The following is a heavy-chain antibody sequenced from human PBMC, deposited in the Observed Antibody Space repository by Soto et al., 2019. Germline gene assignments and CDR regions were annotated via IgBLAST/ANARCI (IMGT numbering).Heavy chain of an antibody. CDR3: ASYTQSAFSSSWTSFDY. V-gene: IGHV3-33*01. Sequence: PGGSLRLSCAASGFTFSSYGMHWVRQAPGKGLEWVAVIWYDGSNKYYADSVKGRFTISRDNSKNTLYLQMNSLRAEDTAVYYCASYTQSAFSSSWTSFDYWGQGTLVTVSS. J-gene: IGHJ4*02. D-gene: IGHD6-13*01. CDR1: GFTFSSYG. CDR2: IWYDGSNK.